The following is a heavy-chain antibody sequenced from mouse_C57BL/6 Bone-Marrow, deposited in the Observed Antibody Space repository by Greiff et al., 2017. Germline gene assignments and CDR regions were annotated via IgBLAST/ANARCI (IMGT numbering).Heavy chain of an antibody. CDR2: IWRGGST. CDR1: GFSLTSYG. CDR3: ANGDYDGYPGAY. V-gene: IGHV2-5*01. Sequence: VQLQESGPGLVQPSQSLSITCTVSGFSLTSYGVHWVRQSPGKGLEWLGVIWRGGSTDYNAAFMSRLSITKDNSKSQVFFKMNSLQADDTAIYYCANGDYDGYPGAYWGQGTLVTVSA. D-gene: IGHD2-3*01. J-gene: IGHJ3*01.